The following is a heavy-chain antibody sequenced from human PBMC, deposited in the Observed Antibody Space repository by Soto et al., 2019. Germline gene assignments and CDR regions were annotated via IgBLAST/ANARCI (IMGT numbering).Heavy chain of an antibody. CDR2: ISNDGSST. D-gene: IGHD3-22*01. CDR3: ARDTYYYDSSDHFSADAFDI. V-gene: IGHV3-74*01. Sequence: EVQLVESGGGLVQPGGSLRLSCAASGFTSSSYWIHWVRQAPGKGLVWVSRISNDGSSTNYADSVKGRLTISRDNDKTTVYLQMNSLRAEDTAVYYCARDTYYYDSSDHFSADAFDIWGQGTMVTVSS. J-gene: IGHJ3*02. CDR1: GFTSSSYW.